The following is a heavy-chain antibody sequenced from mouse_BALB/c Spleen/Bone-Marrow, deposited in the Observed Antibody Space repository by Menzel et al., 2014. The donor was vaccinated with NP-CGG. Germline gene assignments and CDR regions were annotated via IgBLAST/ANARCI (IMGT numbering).Heavy chain of an antibody. CDR2: INSNGGST. Sequence: EVQGVESGGGLVKLGGSLKLSCAASGFTFSSYHMSWVRPTPEKRLELVAAINSNGGSTYYPDTVKGRFTISRDNAKNTLYLQMSSLKSEDTALYYCARSPYGNHFDYWGQGTTLTVSS. V-gene: IGHV5-6-2*01. J-gene: IGHJ2*01. CDR3: ARSPYGNHFDY. D-gene: IGHD2-10*02. CDR1: GFTFSSYH.